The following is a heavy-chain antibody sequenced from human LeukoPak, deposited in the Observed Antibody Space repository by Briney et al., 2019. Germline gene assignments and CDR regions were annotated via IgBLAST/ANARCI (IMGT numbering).Heavy chain of an antibody. D-gene: IGHD4/OR15-4a*01. CDR3: ARIRSPTCYDY. Sequence: GGSLRLSCAASGFTFSSSWMTWVRQAPGKGLEWVATIKPDGSDKYYVDSVKGRFTFSRDNAKNSLYLQMNSLGAEDTAVYYCARIRSPTCYDYWGQGTLVTVSS. CDR1: GFTFSSSW. CDR2: IKPDGSDK. J-gene: IGHJ4*02. V-gene: IGHV3-7*01.